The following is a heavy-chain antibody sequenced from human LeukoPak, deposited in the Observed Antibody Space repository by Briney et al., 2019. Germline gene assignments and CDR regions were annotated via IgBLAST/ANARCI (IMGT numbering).Heavy chain of an antibody. D-gene: IGHD1-26*01. Sequence: ASVKVSCKASGYTFTGYYMHWVRQAPGQGLEWMGWINPNSGGTNYAQKFQGRVTVTRDTSISTAYMELSRLRSDDTAVYYCARDLGSGSYGDYWGQGTLVTVSS. CDR3: ARDLGSGSYGDY. CDR2: INPNSGGT. J-gene: IGHJ4*02. V-gene: IGHV1-2*02. CDR1: GYTFTGYY.